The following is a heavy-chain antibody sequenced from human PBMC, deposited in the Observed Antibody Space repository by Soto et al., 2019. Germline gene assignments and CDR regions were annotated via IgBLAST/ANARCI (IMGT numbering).Heavy chain of an antibody. J-gene: IGHJ5*02. D-gene: IGHD2-2*01. CDR1: GYTFTIYD. V-gene: IGHV1-8*01. Sequence: ASVXVSFKAAGYTFTIYDINGVLQATGQGLEWMGWMNPNSGNTGYAQKFQDRVTMTRNTSISTAYMELSSLRSEDTAVYYCARGTTRYCSSNRCYENWLQPSGKGTLVNVSS. CDR3: ARGTTRYCSSNRCYENWLQP. CDR2: MNPNSGNT.